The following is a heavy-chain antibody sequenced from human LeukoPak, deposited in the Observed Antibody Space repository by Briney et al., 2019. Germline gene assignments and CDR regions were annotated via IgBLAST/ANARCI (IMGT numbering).Heavy chain of an antibody. CDR1: GFTFSSYG. CDR3: ASARALYGYSGYDEPYFDY. CDR2: ISDDGSNK. Sequence: GSALRLSCAASGFTFSSYGMHWVRQAPGKGLEWAALISDDGSNKYYADSVKGRFTISRDNSKNTLYLQMNSLRAEDTAVYYCASARALYGYSGYDEPYFDYWGQGTLVTVSS. V-gene: IGHV3-30*03. J-gene: IGHJ4*02. D-gene: IGHD5-12*01.